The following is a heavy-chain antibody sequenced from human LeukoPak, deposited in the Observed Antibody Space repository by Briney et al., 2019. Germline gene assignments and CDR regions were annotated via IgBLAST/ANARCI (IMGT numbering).Heavy chain of an antibody. CDR3: ARAPGDPPNY. CDR1: GFTFSSYA. J-gene: IGHJ4*02. CDR2: ISYDGSNK. V-gene: IGHV3-30*14. Sequence: GGSLRLSCAASGFTFSSYAMHWVRQAPGKGLEWVAVISYDGSNKYYADSVKGRFTISRDDSKNMVYLQMNNLRAEDTAVYYCARAPGDPPNYWGQGTLVTVSS.